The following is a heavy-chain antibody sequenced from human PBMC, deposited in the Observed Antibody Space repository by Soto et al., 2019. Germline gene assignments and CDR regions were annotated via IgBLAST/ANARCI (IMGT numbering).Heavy chain of an antibody. CDR2: ISYDGSNK. Sequence: GGSLRLSCAASGFTFSSYGMHWVRQAPGKGLEWVAIISYDGSNKYYADSVKGRFTISRDNSKNTLYLQMNSLRAEDTAVYYCARDQGGNTLYHYGMDVWGQGTTVTVSS. CDR1: GFTFSSYG. CDR3: ARDQGGNTLYHYGMDV. D-gene: IGHD1-7*01. J-gene: IGHJ6*02. V-gene: IGHV3-30*03.